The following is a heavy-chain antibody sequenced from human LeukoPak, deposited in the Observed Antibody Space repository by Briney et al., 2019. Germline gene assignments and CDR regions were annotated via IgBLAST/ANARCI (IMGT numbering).Heavy chain of an antibody. J-gene: IGHJ4*02. CDR3: AKDGPNSSNWYPGY. CDR1: RFTFTTYG. D-gene: IGHD1-20*01. V-gene: IGHV3-30*18. Sequence: PGGSLRLSCAASRFTFTTYGMHWVRQAPGKGLEWVALISEDVSNKFYEDSLKGRFIISRDNSRNTVYLQMNSLRAEDTSVYYCAKDGPNSSNWYPGYWGQGTLVIVSS. CDR2: ISEDVSNK.